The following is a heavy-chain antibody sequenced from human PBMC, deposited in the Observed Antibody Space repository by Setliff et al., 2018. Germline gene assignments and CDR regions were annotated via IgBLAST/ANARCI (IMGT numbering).Heavy chain of an antibody. V-gene: IGHV3-7*01. CDR2: IKQDASEK. CDR1: GFTFSNFW. J-gene: IGHJ3*01. D-gene: IGHD1-26*01. CDR3: ARKSGSYYFNAFDL. Sequence: GGSLRLSCAASGFTFSNFWMGWGRQAPGKGLVWVANIKQDASEKYYVDSVKGRFTISRDNAKNSLYLQMNSLRAEDTAVYYCARKSGSYYFNAFDLWGQGTMVTVSS.